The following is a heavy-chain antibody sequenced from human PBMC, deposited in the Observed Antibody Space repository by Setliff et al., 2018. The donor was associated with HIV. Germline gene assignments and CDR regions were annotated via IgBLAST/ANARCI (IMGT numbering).Heavy chain of an antibody. CDR3: ASEDCGGGSCRPDN. CDR2: IYYSGST. V-gene: IGHV4-59*08. Sequence: SETLSLTCTVSSGSISGYYWSWVRQPPGKGLEWIGYIYYSGSTNYNPSLKSRVTISVDTSKNQFSLKLSSVTVADTAVYYCASEDCGGGSCRPDNWGQGTLVTVSS. CDR1: SGSISGYY. D-gene: IGHD2-15*01. J-gene: IGHJ4*02.